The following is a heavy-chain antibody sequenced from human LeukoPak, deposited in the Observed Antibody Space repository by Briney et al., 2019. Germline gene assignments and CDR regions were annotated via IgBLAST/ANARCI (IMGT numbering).Heavy chain of an antibody. CDR1: GGSISSSSYY. CDR2: IYYSGST. J-gene: IGHJ6*03. Sequence: NASETLSLTRTVSGGSISSSSYYWGWIRQPPGKRLEWIGIIYYSGSTYYNPSLKSRVTISVDTSKNQFSLKLSSVTAADTAVYYCARPNGSGLYYYYYMDVWGKGTTVTVSS. D-gene: IGHD3-10*01. V-gene: IGHV4-39*01. CDR3: ARPNGSGLYYYYYMDV.